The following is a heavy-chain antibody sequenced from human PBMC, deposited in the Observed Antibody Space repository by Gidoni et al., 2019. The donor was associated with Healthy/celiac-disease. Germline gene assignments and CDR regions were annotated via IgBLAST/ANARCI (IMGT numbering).Heavy chain of an antibody. J-gene: IGHJ6*03. V-gene: IGHV4-39*01. D-gene: IGHD2-15*01. CDR3: LRLVAYYYYYMDV. CDR2: IYYSGST. CDR1: GGSISSSSYY. Sequence: QLQLQESGPGLVKPSETLSLTCTVSGGSISSSSYYWGWIRQPPGKGLEWIGSIYYSGSTYYNPSLKSRVTISVDTSKNQFSLKLSSVTAADTAVYYCLRLVAYYYYYMDVWGKGTTVTVSS.